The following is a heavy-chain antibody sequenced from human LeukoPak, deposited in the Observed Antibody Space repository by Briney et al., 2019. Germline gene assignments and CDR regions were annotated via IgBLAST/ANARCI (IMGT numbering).Heavy chain of an antibody. Sequence: RSSETLSLTCAVSGGSISSSNWWSWVRQPPGKGLEWIGEIYHSGSTNYNPSLESRLTISVDKSKNQFSLRLSSVTAADTAVYYCARNRASDSWGQGTLVTASS. CDR3: ARNRASDS. CDR1: GGSISSSNW. D-gene: IGHD3-10*01. J-gene: IGHJ4*02. V-gene: IGHV4-4*02. CDR2: IYHSGST.